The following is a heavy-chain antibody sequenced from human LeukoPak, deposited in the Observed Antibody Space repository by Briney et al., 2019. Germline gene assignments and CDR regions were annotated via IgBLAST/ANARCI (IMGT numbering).Heavy chain of an antibody. J-gene: IGHJ3*02. Sequence: GASVKVSRKASGFTFTSSALQWVRQARGQRLEWVGWSLVGSGNTNYAQKFQERVTITRDMYTSTAYMELSSLRSEDTAVYYCAADMAAYRNPQDAFDIWGQGTMVTVSS. D-gene: IGHD1-14*01. CDR3: AADMAAYRNPQDAFDI. CDR1: GFTFTSSA. V-gene: IGHV1-58*01. CDR2: SLVGSGNT.